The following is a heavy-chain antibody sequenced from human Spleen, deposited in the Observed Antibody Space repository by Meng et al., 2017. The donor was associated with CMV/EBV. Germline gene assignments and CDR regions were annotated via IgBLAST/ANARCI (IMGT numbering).Heavy chain of an antibody. CDR2: IYHGGST. J-gene: IGHJ5*02. CDR1: GGSISRSDW. CDR3: ARDTYTSDTRWFDP. V-gene: IGHV4-4*02. Sequence: SGGSISRSDWWSWVRQPPGKGLEWIGEIYHGGSTNYNPSLKSRVTISVDKSKNQFSLKLSSVTAADTAVYYCARDTYTSDTRWFDPWGQGTLVTVSS. D-gene: IGHD6-19*01.